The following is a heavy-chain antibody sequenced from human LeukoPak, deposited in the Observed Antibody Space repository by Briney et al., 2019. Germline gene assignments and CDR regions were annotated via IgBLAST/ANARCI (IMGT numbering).Heavy chain of an antibody. D-gene: IGHD2-21*02. CDR3: VRGYCGDDCYRYYYYYYTDV. CDR1: GGSVSSTNYY. V-gene: IGHV4-61*02. J-gene: IGHJ6*03. CDR2: IYASGRT. Sequence: PSETLSLTCTVSGGSVSSTNYYWSWIRQPAGKGLEWIGRIYASGRTTHNPSLESRVTFSIDTSKNQFSLKLNSVTAADTAVYYCVRGYCGDDCYRYYYYYYTDVWGKGTTVTVSS.